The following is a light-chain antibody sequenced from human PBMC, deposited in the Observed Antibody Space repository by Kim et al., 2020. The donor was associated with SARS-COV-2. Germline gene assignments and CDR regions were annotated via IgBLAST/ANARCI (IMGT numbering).Light chain of an antibody. V-gene: IGLV6-57*03. CDR1: SCSIASNY. CDR3: QSYDSSNRWV. J-gene: IGLJ3*02. CDR2: EDN. Sequence: NFMLTQPHSVSESPGKTVTISCTRSSCSIASNYVQWYQQRPGSAPTTVIYEDNQRPSGVPDRFSGSIDSSSNSASLTISGLKTEDEADYYCQSYDSSNRWVFGGGTQLTVL.